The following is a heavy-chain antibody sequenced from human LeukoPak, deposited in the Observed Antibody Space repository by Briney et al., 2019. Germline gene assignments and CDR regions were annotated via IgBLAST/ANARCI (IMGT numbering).Heavy chain of an antibody. Sequence: SETLSLTCTVSGGSISSGDYYWSWIRQPPGKGLEWIGYIYYSGNTFYNPSLKSRVTISVDTSKNQFSLKLSSVTAADTAVYYCARDRLVWFGESYYGMDVWGQGTTVTVSS. CDR2: IYYSGNT. CDR1: GGSISSGDYY. V-gene: IGHV4-30-4*01. D-gene: IGHD3-10*01. J-gene: IGHJ6*02. CDR3: ARDRLVWFGESYYGMDV.